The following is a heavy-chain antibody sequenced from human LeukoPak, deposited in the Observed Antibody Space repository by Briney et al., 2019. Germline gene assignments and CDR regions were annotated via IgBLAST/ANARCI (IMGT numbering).Heavy chain of an antibody. Sequence: GGSLRLSCAASGFTVSSNYMSWVRQAPGKGLEWVSLIYSGGTTYYVDSVKGRFTISRDNSKNTLYLQMNSLRAEDTAVYYCAREFVAAANDAFDIWGQGTMVTVSS. V-gene: IGHV3-53*05. CDR3: AREFVAAANDAFDI. J-gene: IGHJ3*02. CDR2: IYSGGTT. D-gene: IGHD6-13*01. CDR1: GFTVSSNY.